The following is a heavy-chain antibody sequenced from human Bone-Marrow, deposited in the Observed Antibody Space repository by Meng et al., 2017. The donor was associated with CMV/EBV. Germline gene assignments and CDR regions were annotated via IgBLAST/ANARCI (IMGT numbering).Heavy chain of an antibody. Sequence: GYTFTSDRIRWVLQAPGQGLEWMGWISAYNGNTNYAQKLQGRVTMTTDTSTSTAYMELRSLRSDDTAVYYCARVFCSSTSCAGRFDPWGQGTLVTVSS. CDR1: GYTFTSDR. CDR2: ISAYNGNT. D-gene: IGHD2-2*01. J-gene: IGHJ5*02. CDR3: ARVFCSSTSCAGRFDP. V-gene: IGHV1-18*01.